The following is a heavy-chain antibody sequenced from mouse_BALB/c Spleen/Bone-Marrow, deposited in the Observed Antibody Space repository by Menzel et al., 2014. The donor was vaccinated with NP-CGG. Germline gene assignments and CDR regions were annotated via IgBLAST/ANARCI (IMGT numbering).Heavy chain of an antibody. J-gene: IGHJ4*01. Sequence: DVKLVESGPGLVKPSQSLSLTCTVTGYSITSDYACNWIRQFPGNKLEWMGYISYSGSTSYNPSLKSRISITRDTSKNQFFLQLNSVTTEDTATYYCARWGGYYAMDYWGQGTSVTVSS. CDR1: GYSITSDYA. CDR2: ISYSGST. V-gene: IGHV3-2*02. D-gene: IGHD1-1*02. CDR3: ARWGGYYAMDY.